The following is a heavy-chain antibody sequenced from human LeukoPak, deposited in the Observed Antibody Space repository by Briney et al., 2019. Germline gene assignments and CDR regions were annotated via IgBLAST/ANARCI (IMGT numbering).Heavy chain of an antibody. J-gene: IGHJ4*02. Sequence: GGSLRLSCAASGFTFSSYGMHWVRQAPGKGLEWVAVIWYDGSNKYYADSVKGRFTISRDNSKNTLYLQMNSLRAEDTAVYYCARDEERGYSYGLSKFNYWGQGTLATVSS. V-gene: IGHV3-33*01. CDR1: GFTFSSYG. CDR2: IWYDGSNK. D-gene: IGHD5-18*01. CDR3: ARDEERGYSYGLSKFNY.